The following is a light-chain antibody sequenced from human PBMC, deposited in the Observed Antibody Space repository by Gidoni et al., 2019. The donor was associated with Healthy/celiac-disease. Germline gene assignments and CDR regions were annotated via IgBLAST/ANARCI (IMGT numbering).Light chain of an antibody. V-gene: IGKV3-20*01. CDR3: QQYGSSPKT. CDR1: QSVSSSY. Sequence: EIVLTQSPGTLSLSPGERATLSCRASQSVSSSYLAWYQQKPGQAPRLLIYGASSRATGIPDRFSGSGSGTDFTLTISRLGPEDFAVYYCQQYGSSPKTFGPGTKVEIK. J-gene: IGKJ1*01. CDR2: GAS.